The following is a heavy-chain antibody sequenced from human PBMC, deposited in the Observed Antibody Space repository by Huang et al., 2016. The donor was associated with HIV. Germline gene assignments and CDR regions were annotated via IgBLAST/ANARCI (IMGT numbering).Heavy chain of an antibody. Sequence: QVQLVESGGGVVQRGGSLKLSCAASGFSYGSYGMNWVRQAPGKGLGWVAFIRYDGSNKYYADSVKCRFTISRDNSKNTLYLQMNSLRAEDTAVYFCAKGAVVGAFDIWGQGTMVTVSS. CDR2: IRYDGSNK. CDR1: GFSYGSYG. D-gene: IGHD1-26*01. J-gene: IGHJ3*02. CDR3: AKGAVVGAFDI. V-gene: IGHV3-30*02.